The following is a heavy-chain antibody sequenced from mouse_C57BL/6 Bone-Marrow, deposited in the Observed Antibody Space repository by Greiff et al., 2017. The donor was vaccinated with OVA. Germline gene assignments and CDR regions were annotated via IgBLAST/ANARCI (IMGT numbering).Heavy chain of an antibody. Sequence: QVQLQQPGAELVKPGASVKLSCKASGYTFTSYWMQWVKQRPGQGLEWIGEIDPSDSYTNYNQKFKGKATLTVDTSSSPAYMQLSSLTSEDSAVYYCARYGSRGDAMDYWGQGTSVTVAS. CDR3: ARYGSRGDAMDY. CDR2: IDPSDSYT. J-gene: IGHJ4*01. CDR1: GYTFTSYW. V-gene: IGHV1-50*01. D-gene: IGHD1-1*01.